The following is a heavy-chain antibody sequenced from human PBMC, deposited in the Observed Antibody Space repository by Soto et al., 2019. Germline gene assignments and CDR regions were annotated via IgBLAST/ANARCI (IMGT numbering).Heavy chain of an antibody. J-gene: IGHJ4*02. V-gene: IGHV3-48*03. Sequence: PGGSLRLSCAASGFTFSSYEMNWVRQAPGKGLEWVSYISSSGSTISYAGSVKGRFTISRDNAKNSLYLQMNSLRAEDTAVYYCARERYYYDSSGYYIDYWGEGTVVTVSS. CDR2: ISSSGSTI. D-gene: IGHD3-22*01. CDR1: GFTFSSYE. CDR3: ARERYYYDSSGYYIDY.